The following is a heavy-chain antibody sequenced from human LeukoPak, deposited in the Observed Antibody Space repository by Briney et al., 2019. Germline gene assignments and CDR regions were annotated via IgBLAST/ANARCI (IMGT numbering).Heavy chain of an antibody. Sequence: GASVKVSCKASGYTFTSYYMHWVRQAPGQGLEWMGIINPSGGSTSYAKKFQGRVTMTRDTSTSTVYMELSSLRSEDTAVYHCASTGGYDSSGYYYGLDYWGQGTLVTVSS. CDR3: ASTGGYDSSGYYYGLDY. V-gene: IGHV1-46*01. CDR2: INPSGGST. CDR1: GYTFTSYY. D-gene: IGHD3-22*01. J-gene: IGHJ4*02.